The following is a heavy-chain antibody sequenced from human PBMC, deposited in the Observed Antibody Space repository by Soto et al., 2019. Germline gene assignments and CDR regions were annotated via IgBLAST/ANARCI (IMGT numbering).Heavy chain of an antibody. CDR3: AKWSLSAAERHYYYGMDV. J-gene: IGHJ6*02. Sequence: PGGSLRLSCAASGFTFSSYAMSWVRQAPGKGLEWVSAISGSGGSTYYADSVKGRFTITRDNSKNTLYLQMNSLRAEDTAVYYCAKWSLSAAERHYYYGMDVWGQGTTVTVSS. D-gene: IGHD6-25*01. CDR2: ISGSGGST. V-gene: IGHV3-23*01. CDR1: GFTFSSYA.